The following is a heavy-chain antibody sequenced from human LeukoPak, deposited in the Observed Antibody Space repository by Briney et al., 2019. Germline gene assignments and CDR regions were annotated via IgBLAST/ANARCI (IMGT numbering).Heavy chain of an antibody. CDR3: ARGGGLDV. D-gene: IGHD3-16*01. CDR2: INHNGNVN. J-gene: IGHJ6*02. CDR1: GFPFSSYW. Sequence: GGSLRLSCVASGFPFSSYWINWARQAPGKGLEWVASINHNGNVNYYVDSVKGRFTISRDNAKNSLYLQMSNLRAEDTAVYFCARGGGLDVWGQGATVTVSS. V-gene: IGHV3-7*03.